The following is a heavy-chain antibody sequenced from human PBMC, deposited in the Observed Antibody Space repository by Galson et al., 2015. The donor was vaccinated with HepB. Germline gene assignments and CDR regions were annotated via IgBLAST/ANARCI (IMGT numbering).Heavy chain of an antibody. V-gene: IGHV4-34*01. CDR1: GFSFTTYT. CDR2: INHSGST. D-gene: IGHD3-3*01. CDR3: ARGGNTIFGVVSRRANFDY. Sequence: LRLSCAASGFSFTTYTMNWVRQTPGKGLEWIGEINHSGSTNYNPSLKSRVTISVDTSKNQFSLKLSSVTAADTAVYYCARGGNTIFGVVSRRANFDYWGQGTLVTVSS. J-gene: IGHJ4*02.